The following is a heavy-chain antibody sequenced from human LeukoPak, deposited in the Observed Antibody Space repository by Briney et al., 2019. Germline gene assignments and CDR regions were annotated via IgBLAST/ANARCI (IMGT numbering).Heavy chain of an antibody. CDR2: INWNSGST. J-gene: IGHJ4*02. D-gene: IGHD1-20*01. V-gene: IGHV3-20*04. Sequence: GGSLRLSCAASGFTFYDYGIRWVRQAPGKGREWVAGINWNSGSTVYADSVKGRFTISRDNAKNSLYLQMNSLRGEDTALYYCARWASGLTGTTGRGYFDYWGQGTLVTVSS. CDR3: ARWASGLTGTTGRGYFDY. CDR1: GFTFYDYG.